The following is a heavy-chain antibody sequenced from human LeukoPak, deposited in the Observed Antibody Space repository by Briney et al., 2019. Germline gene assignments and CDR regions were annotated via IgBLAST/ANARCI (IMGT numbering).Heavy chain of an antibody. CDR3: ARDGLGIAVAGSSIYHY. V-gene: IGHV3-7*01. D-gene: IGHD6-19*01. J-gene: IGHJ4*02. Sequence: PGGSLRLSCAASGFTFSSYWMSWVRQAPGKGLGWVANIKQDGSEKYYVDSVKGRFTISRDNAKNSLYLQMNSLRAEDTAVYYCARDGLGIAVAGSSIYHYWGQGTLVTVSS. CDR2: IKQDGSEK. CDR1: GFTFSSYW.